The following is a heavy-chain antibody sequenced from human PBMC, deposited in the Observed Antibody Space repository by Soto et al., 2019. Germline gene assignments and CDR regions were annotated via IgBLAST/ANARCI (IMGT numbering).Heavy chain of an antibody. D-gene: IGHD6-19*01. Sequence: QVQLVQSGAEVKKPGASVRVSCKASGYTFTTYDINWVRQATGQGLEWMGWMNPNIGSTGYAQKFQGRXTXTXNTSISTAYMELTSLTSEDSAVYYCARGSRGWYSGYYFGLDVWGQGTTVTVSS. V-gene: IGHV1-8*01. CDR1: GYTFTTYD. CDR3: ARGSRGWYSGYYFGLDV. J-gene: IGHJ6*02. CDR2: MNPNIGST.